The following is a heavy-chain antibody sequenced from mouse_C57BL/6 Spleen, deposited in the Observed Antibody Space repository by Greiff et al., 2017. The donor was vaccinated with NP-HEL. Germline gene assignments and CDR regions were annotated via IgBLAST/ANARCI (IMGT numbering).Heavy chain of an antibody. CDR1: GYTFTSYW. CDR3: ARGVYGYDGWYFDV. D-gene: IGHD2-2*01. V-gene: IGHV1-69*01. J-gene: IGHJ1*03. Sequence: VQLQQPGAELVMPGASVKLSCKASGYTFTSYWMPWVKQRPGQGLEWIGEIDPSDSYTNYNQKFKGKSTLTVDKSSSTAYMQLSSLTSEDSAVYYCARGVYGYDGWYFDVWGTGTTVTVSS. CDR2: IDPSDSYT.